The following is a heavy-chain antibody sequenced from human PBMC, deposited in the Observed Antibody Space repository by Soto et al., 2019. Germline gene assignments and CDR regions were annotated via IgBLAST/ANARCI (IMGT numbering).Heavy chain of an antibody. CDR2: INHSVST. V-gene: IGHV4-34*01. Sequence: PSETLSLTCAVYGGSFSGSYWSWIRQPPGKGLECIGEINHSVSTNYNPSLKSRVTISVDTSKNQFSLKLSSVTAADTAVYYCARGAIYGFGELRNYYYYYGMDVWGQGTTVTVSS. D-gene: IGHD3-10*01. CDR1: GGSFSGSY. CDR3: ARGAIYGFGELRNYYYYYGMDV. J-gene: IGHJ6*02.